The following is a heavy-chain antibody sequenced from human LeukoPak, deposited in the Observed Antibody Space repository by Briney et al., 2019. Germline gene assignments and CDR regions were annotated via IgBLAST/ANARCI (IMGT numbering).Heavy chain of an antibody. CDR1: GFTFSSYG. D-gene: IGHD2-8*01. V-gene: IGHV3-30*02. J-gene: IGHJ5*02. Sequence: GGSLRLSCAASGFTFSSYGMHWVRQAPGKGLEWVAFIRYDGSNKYYADSVKGRFTISRDNSKNTLYLQMNSLRAEDTAVYYCARDCTNGVCYNWFDPWGQGTRVTVSS. CDR3: ARDCTNGVCYNWFDP. CDR2: IRYDGSNK.